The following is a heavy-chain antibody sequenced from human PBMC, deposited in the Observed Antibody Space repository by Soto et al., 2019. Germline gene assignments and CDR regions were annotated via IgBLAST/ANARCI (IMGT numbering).Heavy chain of an antibody. V-gene: IGHV1-69*11. CDR2: INPSVGTA. J-gene: IGHJ6*02. Sequence: SVKVSCKASGYTFTSYYMHWVRQAPGQGLEWMGRINPSVGTANYAQKFQGRVTITADESTSTAYMELSSLRSEDTAVYYCARLTTVTNSVYYYGMDVWGQGTTVTVSS. CDR3: ARLTTVTNSVYYYGMDV. CDR1: GYTFTSYY. D-gene: IGHD4-17*01.